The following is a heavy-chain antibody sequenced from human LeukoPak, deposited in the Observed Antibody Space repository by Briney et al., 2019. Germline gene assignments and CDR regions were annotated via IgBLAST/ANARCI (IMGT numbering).Heavy chain of an antibody. D-gene: IGHD2-2*01. CDR2: ISPSGTT. CDR3: VSYIPVEAIGH. CDR1: ACSISNAHV. J-gene: IGHJ5*02. V-gene: IGHV4-38-2*01. Sequence: SSETLSLTCAVSACSISNAHVGGCIRPPPGEGVECIYSISPSGTTYYTPSLKSRVTISVDSSRRQFSLNLRSVAAADTAIYYCVSYIPVEAIGHWGKRTLVTVSS.